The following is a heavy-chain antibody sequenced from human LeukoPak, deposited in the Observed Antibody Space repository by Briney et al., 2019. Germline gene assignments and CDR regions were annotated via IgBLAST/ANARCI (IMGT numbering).Heavy chain of an antibody. CDR1: GFSLSTSPMC. CDR2: IDWDDDE. J-gene: IGHJ6*02. CDR3: ARVKSGEGMDV. D-gene: IGHD2-21*01. V-gene: IGHV2-70*11. Sequence: ESGPALVNPTQTLTLTCTFSGFSLSTSPMCVSWIRQPPGKALEWLARIDWDDDEHFSPSLMTRLTISKDTSKNQVVLTMSNMDPVDTATYYCARVKSGEGMDVWGRGTPVTVSS.